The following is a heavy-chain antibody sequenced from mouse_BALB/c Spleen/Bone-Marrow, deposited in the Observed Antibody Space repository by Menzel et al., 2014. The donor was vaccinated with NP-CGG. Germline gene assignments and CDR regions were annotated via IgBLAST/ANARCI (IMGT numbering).Heavy chain of an antibody. CDR3: ARTYGDSPYFYAMDY. Sequence: VQLQESGAELVKPGTSVKLSCKTSGYTFTSYWMHWVKQRPGQGLEWIGEITPSNGRSNYNEKFKNKATLTVDKSSSTAYMQLSSLTSEDSAVYFCARTYGDSPYFYAMDYWGQGTSVTVSS. J-gene: IGHJ4*01. CDR2: ITPSNGRS. V-gene: IGHV1S81*02. CDR1: GYTFTSYW. D-gene: IGHD2-13*01.